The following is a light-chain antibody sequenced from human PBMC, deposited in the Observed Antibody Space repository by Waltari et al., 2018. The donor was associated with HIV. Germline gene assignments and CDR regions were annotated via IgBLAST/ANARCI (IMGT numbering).Light chain of an antibody. Sequence: DIQMTQSPSSLSTSVGDSVTITCRARQSINNYLNWYLQRPVEAPKLLIYAASSLQVGVPPRFSGSGTGTDFTLTISTLQPEDFATYFCQPSYSSPPTFGQGTKLEIK. CDR2: AAS. CDR1: QSINNY. V-gene: IGKV1-39*01. CDR3: QPSYSSPPT. J-gene: IGKJ1*01.